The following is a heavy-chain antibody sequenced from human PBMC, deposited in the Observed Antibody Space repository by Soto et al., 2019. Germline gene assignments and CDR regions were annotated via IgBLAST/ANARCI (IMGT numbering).Heavy chain of an antibody. J-gene: IGHJ6*02. V-gene: IGHV6-1*01. D-gene: IGHD6-19*01. CDR3: ARDTAEAGTSYSGMDV. Sequence: SRTLSLTCAISGDSVSTNRVAWNWVRQSPSRGLEWLGRTYYRSKWFNDYAASVKSRITINPDTSRNQFSLQLNSVTPEDTAVHYCARDTAEAGTSYSGMDVWGQGTTVTVS. CDR1: GDSVSTNRVA. CDR2: TYYRSKWFN.